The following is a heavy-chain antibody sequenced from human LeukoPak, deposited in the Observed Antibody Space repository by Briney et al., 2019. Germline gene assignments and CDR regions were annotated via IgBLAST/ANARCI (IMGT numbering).Heavy chain of an antibody. J-gene: IGHJ4*02. V-gene: IGHV4-59*01. CDR2: FYYSGST. D-gene: IGHD3-10*01. Sequence: SETLSLTCTVSGGSISSYYWSWIRQPPGKGLEWIGYFYYSGSTNYNPSLKSRVTISVDTSKNQFSLKLSSVTAADTAVYYCASGIRSWFGELFFDYWGQGTLVTVSS. CDR1: GGSISSYY. CDR3: ASGIRSWFGELFFDY.